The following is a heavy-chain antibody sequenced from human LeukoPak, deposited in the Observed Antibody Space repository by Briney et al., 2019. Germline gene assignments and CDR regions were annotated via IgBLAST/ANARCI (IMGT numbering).Heavy chain of an antibody. Sequence: SGGSLRLSCAASGFTFSSYAMSWVRQAPGKGLEWVSAISGSGGSTYYADSVKGRFTISRDNSKNTLYLQMNSLRAEDTAVYYCAKVGIVVVPAAMGYFDYWGQGTLVTVSP. J-gene: IGHJ4*02. V-gene: IGHV3-23*01. CDR2: ISGSGGST. CDR1: GFTFSSYA. D-gene: IGHD2-2*01. CDR3: AKVGIVVVPAAMGYFDY.